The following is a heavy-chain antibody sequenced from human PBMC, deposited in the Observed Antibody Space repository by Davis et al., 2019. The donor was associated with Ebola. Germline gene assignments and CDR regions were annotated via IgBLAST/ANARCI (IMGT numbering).Heavy chain of an antibody. J-gene: IGHJ6*04. V-gene: IGHV3-33*06. CDR3: AKDSWKYDFWSGARGLNV. D-gene: IGHD3-3*01. Sequence: GGSLRLSCAASGFTFSSYGMHWVRQAPGKGLEWVAVIWYDGSNKYYADSVKGRFTISRDNSKNTLYLQMNSLRAEDTAVYYCAKDSWKYDFWSGARGLNVWGKGTTVTVSS. CDR1: GFTFSSYG. CDR2: IWYDGSNK.